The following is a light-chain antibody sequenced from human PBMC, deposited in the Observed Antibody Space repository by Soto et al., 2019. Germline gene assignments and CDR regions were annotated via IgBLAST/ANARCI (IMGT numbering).Light chain of an antibody. J-gene: IGKJ1*01. Sequence: DIQMTQSPSTLSASVGDRVTITCRASQSISSWLAWYQQKPGKAPKLLIYAASSLESGVPSRFSGSRSGTDFTLTISSLQPDGFATYYCQHYNSNTWTFGQGNKVEVK. CDR2: AAS. V-gene: IGKV1-5*01. CDR3: QHYNSNTWT. CDR1: QSISSW.